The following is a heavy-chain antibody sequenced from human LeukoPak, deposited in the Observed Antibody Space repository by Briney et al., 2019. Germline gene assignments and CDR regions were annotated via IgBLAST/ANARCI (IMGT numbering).Heavy chain of an antibody. CDR3: ARDTVVRDREYYFDY. V-gene: IGHV4-59*01. D-gene: IGHD3-10*01. J-gene: IGHJ4*02. CDR2: IYYSGST. Sequence: SETLSLTCTVSGGSISSYYWSWIRQPPGKGLEWTGYIYYSGSTNYSPSLKSRVTISVDTSKNQFSLKLSSVTAADTAVYYCARDTVVRDREYYFDYWGQGTLVTVSS. CDR1: GGSISSYY.